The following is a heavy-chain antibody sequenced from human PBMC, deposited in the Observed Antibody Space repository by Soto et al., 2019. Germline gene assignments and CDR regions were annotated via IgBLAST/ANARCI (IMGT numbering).Heavy chain of an antibody. CDR2: IYDGGRT. D-gene: IGHD7-27*01. CDR1: GGSISTVDYW. J-gene: IGHJ4*02. Sequence: QVQLQESGPGLVKPSQTLSLTCTVSGGSISTVDYWWSWIRQSPDMGLEWIGHIYDGGRTYNNPSLESRVTMSVDMSKSQLSLTLSSVSAADSAVYYGARGPSGDKVDSWGQGTLVTVSS. CDR3: ARGPSGDKVDS. V-gene: IGHV4-30-4*01.